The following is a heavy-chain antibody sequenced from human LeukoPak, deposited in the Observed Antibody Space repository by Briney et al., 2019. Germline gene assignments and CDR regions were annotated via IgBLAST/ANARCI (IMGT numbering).Heavy chain of an antibody. CDR2: IYYSGST. Sequence: SETLSLTCTVSGGSISSYYWSWIRQPPGKGLEWIGYIYYSGSTNYNPSLKSRVTISVDTSKNQFSLKLSSVTAADTAVYYCARGYYYYYGMDVWGQGTTVTVSS. J-gene: IGHJ6*02. CDR3: ARGYYYYYGMDV. V-gene: IGHV4-59*01. CDR1: GGSISSYY.